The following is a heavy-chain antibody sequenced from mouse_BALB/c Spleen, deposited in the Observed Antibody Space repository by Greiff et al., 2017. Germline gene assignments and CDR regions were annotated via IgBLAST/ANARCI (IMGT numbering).Heavy chain of an antibody. CDR1: GYSITSDYA. Sequence: EVKLQESGPGLVKPSQSLSLTCTVTGYSITSDYAWNWIRQFPGNKLEWMGYISYSGSTSYNPSLKSRISITRDTSKNQFFLQLNSVTTEDTATYYCAQIYYDYDDAMDYWGQGTSVTVSS. CDR2: ISYSGST. V-gene: IGHV3-2*02. D-gene: IGHD2-4*01. CDR3: AQIYYDYDDAMDY. J-gene: IGHJ4*01.